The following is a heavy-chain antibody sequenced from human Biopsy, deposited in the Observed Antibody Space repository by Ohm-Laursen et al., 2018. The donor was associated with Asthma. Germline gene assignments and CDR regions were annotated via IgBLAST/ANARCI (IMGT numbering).Heavy chain of an antibody. Sequence: ASVKVSCKVSGYNFISFAIHWVRQAPGQRLEWMCWVNTGNGDTKYSQKFQGRVTITRDTSASTAYMELRSLRSEDTATYYCARTYYDFLTGQVKDVFGVWGQGTMVTVSS. V-gene: IGHV1-3*04. CDR3: ARTYYDFLTGQVKDVFGV. CDR2: VNTGNGDT. CDR1: GYNFISFA. J-gene: IGHJ3*01. D-gene: IGHD3-9*01.